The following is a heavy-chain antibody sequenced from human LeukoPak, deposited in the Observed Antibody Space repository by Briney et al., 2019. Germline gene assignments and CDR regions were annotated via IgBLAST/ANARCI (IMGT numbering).Heavy chain of an antibody. Sequence: GASVKVSCKASGYTFTGYYMHWVRQAPGQGLEWMGWINPNSGGTNYAQKFQGWVIMTRDTSISTAYMELSRLRSDDTAVYYCARDSGTFYFDYWGQGTLVTVSS. CDR2: INPNSGGT. J-gene: IGHJ4*02. CDR1: GYTFTGYY. V-gene: IGHV1-2*04. D-gene: IGHD1-1*01. CDR3: ARDSGTFYFDY.